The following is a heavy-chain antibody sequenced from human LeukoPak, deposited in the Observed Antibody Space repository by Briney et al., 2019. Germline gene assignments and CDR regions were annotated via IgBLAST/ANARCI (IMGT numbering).Heavy chain of an antibody. CDR2: ISSGSSTI. CDR1: GFTFSTYS. J-gene: IGHJ4*02. V-gene: IGHV3-48*04. Sequence: GGSLRLSCAASGFTFSTYSMNWVRQAPGKGLEWVSYISSGSSTIYYADSVKGRFTISRDNAKNSLYLQMNSLRAEDTAVYYCARDIPDYWGQGTQVTVSS. CDR3: ARDIPDY.